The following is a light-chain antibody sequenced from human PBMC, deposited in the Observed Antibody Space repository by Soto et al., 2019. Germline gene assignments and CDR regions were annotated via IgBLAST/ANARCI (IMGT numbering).Light chain of an antibody. CDR3: QQYDNWPIT. V-gene: IGKV3-15*01. CDR1: ETVRSN. Sequence: RVMTQSPDTLSVSPGERATLSCRASETVRSNLAWYQQKPGQAPRLLIYGASTRATGLPARFSGSGSGTEFTLIISSLQSEDSAVYYCQQYDNWPITFGQGTRLEIK. CDR2: GAS. J-gene: IGKJ5*01.